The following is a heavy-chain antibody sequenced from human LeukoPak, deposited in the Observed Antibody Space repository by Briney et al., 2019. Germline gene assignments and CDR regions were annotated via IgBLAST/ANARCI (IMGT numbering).Heavy chain of an antibody. CDR2: INPNSGGT. CDR1: GYTFTGYY. V-gene: IGHV1-2*02. J-gene: IGHJ6*02. D-gene: IGHD3-3*01. Sequence: ASVKVSCKASGYTFTGYYMHWVRRAPGQGLEWMGWINPNSGGTNYAQKFQGRVTMTRDTSISTAYMELSRLRSDDTAVYYCARDFGYDFWKIYYYGMDVWGQGTTVTVSS. CDR3: ARDFGYDFWKIYYYGMDV.